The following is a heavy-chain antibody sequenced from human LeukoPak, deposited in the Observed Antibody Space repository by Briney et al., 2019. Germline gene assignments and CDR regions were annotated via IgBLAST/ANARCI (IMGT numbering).Heavy chain of an antibody. Sequence: ESGGSLRLSCAVYGFTLSRYSMSWVRQAPGRGRECLYEMKPYGSAIVYVDSAKGRLTISRNNANVSLYLQLDGRRADDMAVYYCARLPLNGDLDIWGRGTFVTVSS. J-gene: IGHJ3*02. CDR1: GFTLSRYS. CDR3: ARLPLNGDLDI. D-gene: IGHD3-10*01. CDR2: MKPYGSAI. V-gene: IGHV3-7*01.